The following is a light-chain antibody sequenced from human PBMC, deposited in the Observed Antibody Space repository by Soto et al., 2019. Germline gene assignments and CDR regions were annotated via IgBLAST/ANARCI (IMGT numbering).Light chain of an antibody. J-gene: IGLJ1*01. Sequence: QSALTQPPSASGTPGQRVTISCSGSTPNIGTNYVYWYQQPPGTAPKLLIYRNDQRPSGVPDRFSGSKSGTSASLAISGLRSEDEADPFCAAWDESLSGFYFFATGTKV. CDR3: AAWDESLSGFYF. CDR2: RND. CDR1: TPNIGTNY. V-gene: IGLV1-47*01.